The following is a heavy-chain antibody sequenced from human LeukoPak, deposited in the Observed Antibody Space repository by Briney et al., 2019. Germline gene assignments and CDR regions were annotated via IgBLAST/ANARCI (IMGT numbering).Heavy chain of an antibody. CDR2: INHSGST. D-gene: IGHD3-3*01. V-gene: IGHV4-34*01. CDR3: ARGPSCYDFWQEFDY. CDR1: GGSFSGYY. Sequence: SETLSLTCAVYGGSFSGYYWSWIRQPPGKGLEWIGEINHSGSTNYNPSLKSRVTISVDTSKNQFSLKLSSVTAADTAVYYCARGPSCYDFWQEFDYWGQGTLVTVSS. J-gene: IGHJ4*02.